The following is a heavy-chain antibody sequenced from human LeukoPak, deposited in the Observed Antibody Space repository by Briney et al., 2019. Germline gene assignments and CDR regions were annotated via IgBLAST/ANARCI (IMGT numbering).Heavy chain of an antibody. J-gene: IGHJ4*02. D-gene: IGHD5-18*01. CDR2: IYYSGST. CDR3: ARRYNYGATEY. V-gene: IGHV4-39*01. CDR1: GGSIRRSSYY. Sequence: SETLSLTCAVSGGSIRRSSYYWGWIRQPPGKGLEWIGSIYYSGSTYYNPSLKSRVTISVDTSKNQFSLKLSSVTAADTAVYYCARRYNYGATEYWGQGTLVTVSS.